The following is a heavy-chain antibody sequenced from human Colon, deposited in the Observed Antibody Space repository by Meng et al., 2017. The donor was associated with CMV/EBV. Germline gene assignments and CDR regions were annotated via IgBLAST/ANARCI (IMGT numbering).Heavy chain of an antibody. CDR1: GGSINSSYYW. J-gene: IGHJ4*02. CDR3: ARLDYGDPKIDY. Sequence: TVAGGSINSSYYWWGWIRQPPGKGLEWIGSIFSGGNTYYNPSLKSRVTFSVDTSKNQFSLELNSVTAADTAVYSCARLDYGDPKIDYWGQGTLVTVSS. V-gene: IGHV4-39*01. CDR2: IFSGGNT. D-gene: IGHD4-17*01.